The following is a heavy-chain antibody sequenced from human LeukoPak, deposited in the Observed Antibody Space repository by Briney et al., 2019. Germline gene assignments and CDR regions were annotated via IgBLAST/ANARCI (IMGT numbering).Heavy chain of an antibody. Sequence: GGSLRLSCAAAGFTFSSYGMHWGIQAPGKGLEGGAGISYDGSNKYYADSVKGRVTISRDNAKNTLYLQMNSLRAEDTAVYYCARIAVAGTYVDYWGQGTLVTVSS. CDR2: ISYDGSNK. CDR3: ARIAVAGTYVDY. D-gene: IGHD6-19*01. J-gene: IGHJ4*02. V-gene: IGHV3-30*03. CDR1: GFTFSSYG.